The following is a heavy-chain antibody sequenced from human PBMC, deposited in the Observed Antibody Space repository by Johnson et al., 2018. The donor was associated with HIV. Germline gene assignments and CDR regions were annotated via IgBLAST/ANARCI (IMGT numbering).Heavy chain of an antibody. CDR3: AKDSPGEGDAFDI. J-gene: IGHJ3*02. CDR1: GFTFNSYA. V-gene: IGHV3-30-3*01. Sequence: QVQLVESGGGVVQPGRSLRLSCAATGFTFNSYAMHWVRQAPGKGLEWVAVISYDGINKYYADSVKGRFTISRDNSKKTLYLQMNSLRPEDTAVYYCAKDSPGEGDAFDIWGQGTMVTVSS. D-gene: IGHD3-10*01. CDR2: ISYDGINK.